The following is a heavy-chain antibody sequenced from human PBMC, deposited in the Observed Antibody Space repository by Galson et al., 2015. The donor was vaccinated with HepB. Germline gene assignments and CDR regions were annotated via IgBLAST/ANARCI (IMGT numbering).Heavy chain of an antibody. J-gene: IGHJ4*02. Sequence: SLRLSCAASGFTFSYYAMAWVRQAPGKGLEWISAITPSGANTYSADSMKGRFFISRDNSTTTLFLQMTGLTAGDTAIYYCARVHPEYTSGWYRQALYYFDSWGQGTLVAVSS. CDR1: GFTFSYYA. V-gene: IGHV3-23*01. D-gene: IGHD6-19*01. CDR3: ARVHPEYTSGWYRQALYYFDS. CDR2: ITPSGANT.